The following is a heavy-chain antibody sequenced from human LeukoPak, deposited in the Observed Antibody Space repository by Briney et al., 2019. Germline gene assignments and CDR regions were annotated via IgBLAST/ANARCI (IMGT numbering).Heavy chain of an antibody. V-gene: IGHV3-53*01. CDR1: RFTLSSNY. D-gene: IGHD6-13*01. Sequence: GGSLRLSFAASRFTLSSNYMSWVRPAPGKGLEWVSVIYSGGSTYYADSVNGRSTISRDNSKNTLYLQTNSLRAEDTAVYYCASKNKLVLDAFDIWGQGTMVTVSS. CDR3: ASKNKLVLDAFDI. CDR2: IYSGGST. J-gene: IGHJ3*02.